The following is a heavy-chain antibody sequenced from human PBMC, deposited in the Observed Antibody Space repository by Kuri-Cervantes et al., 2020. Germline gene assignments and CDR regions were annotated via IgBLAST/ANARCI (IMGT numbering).Heavy chain of an antibody. CDR2: IYYSGST. V-gene: IGHV4-39*01. CDR1: GGSISSRSYY. J-gene: IGHJ4*02. D-gene: IGHD3-10*01. Sequence: SETLSLTCIVSGGSISSRSYYWGWIRQPPGKGLEWIGSIYYSGSTYYNPSLKSRVTISVDTSKNQFSLKLSSVTAADTAVYYCARSPGNVRGVITDLFFDYWGQGTLVTVSS. CDR3: ARSPGNVRGVITDLFFDY.